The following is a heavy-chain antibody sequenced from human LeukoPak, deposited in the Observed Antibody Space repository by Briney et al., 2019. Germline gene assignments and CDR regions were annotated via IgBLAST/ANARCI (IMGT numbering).Heavy chain of an antibody. V-gene: IGHV4-4*07. CDR1: GGSISSYY. CDR3: ARQGDYGDYGGDY. J-gene: IGHJ4*02. CDR2: IYTSGST. D-gene: IGHD4-17*01. Sequence: SETLSLTCTVSGGSISSYYWSWIRQPAGKGLEWIGRIYTSGSTNYHPSLKSRVTISVDTSKNQFSLKLSSVAAADTAVYYCARQGDYGDYGGDYWGQGTLVTVSS.